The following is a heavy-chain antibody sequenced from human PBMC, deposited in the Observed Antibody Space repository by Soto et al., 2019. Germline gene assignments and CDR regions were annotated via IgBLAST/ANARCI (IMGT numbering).Heavy chain of an antibody. Sequence: GGSLRLSCAASGFTFSSYSMNWVRQAPGKGLEWVSYISSSSSTIYYADSVKGRFTISRDNAKNSLYLQMNSLRDEDTAVYYCARGGATFSSPYDYVWGSYHVAVAPGDFDYWGQGTLVTVSS. V-gene: IGHV3-48*02. CDR2: ISSSSSTI. J-gene: IGHJ4*02. D-gene: IGHD3-16*02. CDR1: GFTFSSYS. CDR3: ARGGATFSSPYDYVWGSYHVAVAPGDFDY.